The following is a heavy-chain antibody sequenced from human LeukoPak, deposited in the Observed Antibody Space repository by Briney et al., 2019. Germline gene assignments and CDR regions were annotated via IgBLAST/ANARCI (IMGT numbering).Heavy chain of an antibody. CDR2: FDPEDGDT. V-gene: IGHV1-24*01. CDR1: GYTLTELS. CDR3: ASLGWYSSSWYY. D-gene: IGHD6-13*01. Sequence: ASVKVSCKVSGYTLTELSMHWVRQAPGKGLEWMGGFDPEDGDTIYAQKFQGRVTMTEDTSTDTAYMELSSLRSEDTAVYYCASLGWYSSSWYYWGQGTLVTVSS. J-gene: IGHJ4*02.